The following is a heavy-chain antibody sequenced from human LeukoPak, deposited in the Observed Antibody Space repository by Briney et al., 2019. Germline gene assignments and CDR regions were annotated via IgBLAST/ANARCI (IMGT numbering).Heavy chain of an antibody. D-gene: IGHD3-10*01. CDR1: GFTFSSYA. CDR3: AVIGAFDAFNI. CDR2: ISSNGGST. Sequence: GGSLRLSCAASGFTFSSYAMHWVRQAPGKGLEYVSAISSNGGSTYYANSVKGRFTISRDNSKNTLYLQMNSLRAEDTAVYYCAVIGAFDAFNIWGQGTMVTVSS. J-gene: IGHJ3*02. V-gene: IGHV3-64*01.